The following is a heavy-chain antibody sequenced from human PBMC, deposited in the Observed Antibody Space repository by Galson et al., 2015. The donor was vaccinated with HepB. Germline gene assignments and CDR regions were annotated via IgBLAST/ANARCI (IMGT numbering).Heavy chain of an antibody. CDR1: GFSLSTSGVG. Sequence: PALVKPTQTLTLPCTFSGFSLSTSGVGVGWIRQPPGKALEWLALIYWDDDKRYSPSLKSRLTITKDTSKNQVVLTMTNMDPVDTVTYYCAHSAQYCSSTSCSYAADDYWGQGTLVTVSS. CDR2: IYWDDDK. D-gene: IGHD2-2*01. CDR3: AHSAQYCSSTSCSYAADDY. J-gene: IGHJ4*02. V-gene: IGHV2-5*02.